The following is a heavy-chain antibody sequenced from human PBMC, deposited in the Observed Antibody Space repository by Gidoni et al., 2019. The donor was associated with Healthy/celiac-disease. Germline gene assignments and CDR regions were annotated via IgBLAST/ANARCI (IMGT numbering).Heavy chain of an antibody. CDR3: ARGRELDYDSSGYLGYGMDV. V-gene: IGHV1-69*01. J-gene: IGHJ6*02. CDR2: IIPIFGTA. CDR1: GGTFRSYA. D-gene: IGHD3-22*01. Sequence: QVQLVQSGAEVKKPGSSVKISCKASGGTFRSYAIRWVRQAPGQGLEWMGWIIPIFGTATYAQKFQGSGTITADESTSTAYMELSSLRSEDMAVYYCARGRELDYDSSGYLGYGMDVWGQGTTVTVSS.